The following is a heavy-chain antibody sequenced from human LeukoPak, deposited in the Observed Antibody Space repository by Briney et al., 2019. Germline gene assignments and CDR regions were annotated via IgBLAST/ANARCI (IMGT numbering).Heavy chain of an antibody. CDR2: IHGSGSTT. CDR1: GFTFTSYA. J-gene: IGHJ4*02. Sequence: PGGSLRLSCVASGFTFTSYAMNWVRQAPGKGLEWVSTIHGSGSTTYYADAVKGRFTISRDNSKNTLYLQLGSLRVEDTAIYYCARDMPYSNSWVQGTLVTVSS. V-gene: IGHV3-23*01. D-gene: IGHD6-13*01. CDR3: ARDMPYSNS.